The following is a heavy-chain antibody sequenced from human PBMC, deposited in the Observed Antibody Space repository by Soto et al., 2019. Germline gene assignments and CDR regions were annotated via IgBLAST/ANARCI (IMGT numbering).Heavy chain of an antibody. Sequence: SVKVSCKASGGTFSSYAISWVRQAPGQGLEWMGGIIPIFGTANYAQKFQGRVTITADESTSTAYMELSSLRSEDTAVYYCAKDIWAGVDRRLGAFDIWGQGTMVTVSS. CDR3: AKDIWAGVDRRLGAFDI. CDR2: IIPIFGTA. J-gene: IGHJ3*02. D-gene: IGHD7-27*01. V-gene: IGHV1-69*13. CDR1: GGTFSSYA.